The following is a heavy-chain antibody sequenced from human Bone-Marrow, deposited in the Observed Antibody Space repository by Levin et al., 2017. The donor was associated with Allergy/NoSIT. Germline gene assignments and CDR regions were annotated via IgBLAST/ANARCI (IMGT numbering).Heavy chain of an antibody. CDR1: GFKFGDYS. CDR3: ARAAELPNFDWLLEKWYFDL. CDR2: IRKIDHGGTT. J-gene: IGHJ2*01. V-gene: IGHV3-49*04. D-gene: IGHD3-9*01. Sequence: GGSLRLSCTAYGFKFGDYSMSWVRQAPGTGLEWIGLIRKIDHGGTTEYAASVKGGFSISRDDSRSIAYLQMSRLKIDDTAVYYCARAAELPNFDWLLEKWYFDLWGRGTLVTVSS.